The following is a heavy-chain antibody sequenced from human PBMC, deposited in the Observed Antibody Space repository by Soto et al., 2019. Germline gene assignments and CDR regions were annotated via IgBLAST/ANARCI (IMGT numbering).Heavy chain of an antibody. Sequence: GGSLRLSCAATGFMFGTYWMSWVRQAPGKGLEWVANIKHDGNEKYYADSVKGRFTVSRDNVKNFLHLQMSSLRGDDTGVYFCVRATLSWGHYYFRGLDVWGQGTTVTASS. J-gene: IGHJ6*02. CDR1: GFMFGTYW. CDR3: VRATLSWGHYYFRGLDV. V-gene: IGHV3-7*01. D-gene: IGHD3-22*01. CDR2: IKHDGNEK.